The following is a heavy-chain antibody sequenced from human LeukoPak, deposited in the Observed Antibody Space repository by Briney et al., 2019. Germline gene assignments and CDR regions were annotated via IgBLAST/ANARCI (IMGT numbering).Heavy chain of an antibody. D-gene: IGHD2-15*01. V-gene: IGHV4-34*01. J-gene: IGHJ4*02. Sequence: PSETLSLTCAVYGESFSGYYWSWIRQPPGKGLEWIGEINHSGSTNYNPSLKSRVTISVDTSKNQFSLKLSSVTAADTAVYYCARGPGYCSGGSCYEGGYWGQGTLVTVSS. CDR3: ARGPGYCSGGSCYEGGY. CDR1: GESFSGYY. CDR2: INHSGST.